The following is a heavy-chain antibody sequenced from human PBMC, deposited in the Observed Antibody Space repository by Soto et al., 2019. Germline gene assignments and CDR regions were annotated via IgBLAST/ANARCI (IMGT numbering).Heavy chain of an antibody. V-gene: IGHV4-59*01. CDR3: ARDREYYESSGLYFDH. Sequence: PSETLSLTCTVSGGSISDYYWSWIRQPPGKGLEWIGYIYYGWNTNYNPSLKSRVTISVDTSKNQFSLKLISVTAADTAVYYCARDREYYESSGLYFDHWGQGTLVTVSS. CDR1: GGSISDYY. D-gene: IGHD3-22*01. J-gene: IGHJ4*02. CDR2: IYYGWNT.